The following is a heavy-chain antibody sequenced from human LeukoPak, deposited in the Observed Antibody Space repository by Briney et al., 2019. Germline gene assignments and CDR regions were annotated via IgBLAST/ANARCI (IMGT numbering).Heavy chain of an antibody. CDR1: GFSFSDYY. V-gene: IGHV3-11*01. CDR3: ASGEGYCSSTSCYDPFN. J-gene: IGHJ4*02. D-gene: IGHD2-2*01. Sequence: GGSLRLSCAASGFSFSDYYMSWIRQAPGKGREWVSYISSSGSTIYYADSVKGRFTISRDNAKNSLYLQMNSLRAEDTAVYYCASGEGYCSSTSCYDPFNWGQGTLVTVSS. CDR2: ISSSGSTI.